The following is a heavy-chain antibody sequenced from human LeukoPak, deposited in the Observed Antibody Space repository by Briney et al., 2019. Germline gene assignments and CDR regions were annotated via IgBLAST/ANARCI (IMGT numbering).Heavy chain of an antibody. Sequence: GGSLRLSCAASGFSFSSYWMHWVRQAPGKGLVWVSRINSDGSSTTYADSVKGRSSISRDNAKNTLYLHLNSLRAEDTGVHYCARAVRAHPPADFWGQGTLVTVSS. CDR3: ARAVRAHPPADF. CDR1: GFSFSSYW. J-gene: IGHJ4*02. D-gene: IGHD3-3*01. CDR2: INSDGSST. V-gene: IGHV3-74*01.